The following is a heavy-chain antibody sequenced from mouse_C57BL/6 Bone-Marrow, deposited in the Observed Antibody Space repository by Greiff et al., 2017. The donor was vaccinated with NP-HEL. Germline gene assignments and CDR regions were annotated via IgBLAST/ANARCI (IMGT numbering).Heavy chain of an antibody. J-gene: IGHJ2*01. CDR1: GYTFTSYW. CDR3: ARPGPYYFDY. V-gene: IGHV1-64*01. CDR2: IHPNSGST. Sequence: VQLKQPGAELVKPGASVKLSCKASGYTFTSYWMHWVKQRPGQGLEWIGMIHPNSGSTNYNEKFKSKATLTVDKSSSTAYMQLSSLTSEDSAVYYCARPGPYYFDYWGQGTTLTVSS.